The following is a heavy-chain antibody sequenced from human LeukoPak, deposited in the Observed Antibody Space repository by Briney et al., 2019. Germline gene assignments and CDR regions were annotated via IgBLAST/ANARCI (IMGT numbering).Heavy chain of an antibody. Sequence: GGSLRLSCAASGFTVSSNYMSWVRQAPGKGLEWVSAIYSGGSTYYADSVKGRFTISRDNSKNTLYLQMNSLRAEDTAVYYCAREVDSGSYRPSYYFDYWGQGTLVTVSS. V-gene: IGHV3-53*01. CDR3: AREVDSGSYRPSYYFDY. D-gene: IGHD1-26*01. CDR2: IYSGGST. J-gene: IGHJ4*02. CDR1: GFTVSSNY.